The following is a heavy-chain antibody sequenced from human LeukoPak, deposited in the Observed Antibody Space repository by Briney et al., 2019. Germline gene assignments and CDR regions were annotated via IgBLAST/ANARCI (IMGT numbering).Heavy chain of an antibody. CDR3: ARDNSVEDTAWWFDP. V-gene: IGHV1-46*01. Sequence: ASVKVSCKASGYTFTSYYMHWVRQAPGQGLEWMGIINPSGGSTSYAQKFQGRVTMTRDMSTSTDYMELSSLRSEDTVVYYCARDNSVEDTAWWFDPWGQGTLVTVSS. CDR2: INPSGGST. CDR1: GYTFTSYY. D-gene: IGHD4-23*01. J-gene: IGHJ5*02.